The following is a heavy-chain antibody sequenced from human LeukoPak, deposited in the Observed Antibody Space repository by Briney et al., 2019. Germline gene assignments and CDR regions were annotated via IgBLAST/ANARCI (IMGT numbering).Heavy chain of an antibody. D-gene: IGHD6-19*01. J-gene: IGHJ4*02. V-gene: IGHV3-23*01. Sequence: PGGSLRLSCAASGFTFSSYAMSWVRQAPGKGLEWVSAISGSGGSTYYAGSVKGRFTISRDNSKNTLYLQMNSLRAEDTAVYYCAKNGVGAVAGTGFWFDYWGQGTLVTVSS. CDR1: GFTFSSYA. CDR2: ISGSGGST. CDR3: AKNGVGAVAGTGFWFDY.